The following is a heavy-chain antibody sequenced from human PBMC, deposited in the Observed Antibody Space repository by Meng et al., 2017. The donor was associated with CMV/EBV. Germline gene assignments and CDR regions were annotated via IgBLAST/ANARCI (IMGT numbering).Heavy chain of an antibody. Sequence: SVKVSCKASGGTFSSYAISWVRQAPGPGLEWMGGIIPILGIANYSQKFQGRVTITADKSTSTAYMELSSLRSEDTAVYYCASRKWELLRGVAFDIWGQGTMVTVSS. CDR1: GGTFSSYA. CDR3: ASRKWELLRGVAFDI. V-gene: IGHV1-69*10. D-gene: IGHD1-26*01. J-gene: IGHJ3*02. CDR2: IIPILGIA.